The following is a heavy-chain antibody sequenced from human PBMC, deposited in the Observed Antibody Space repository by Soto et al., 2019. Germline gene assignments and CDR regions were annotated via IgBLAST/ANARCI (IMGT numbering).Heavy chain of an antibody. D-gene: IGHD4-4*01. CDR3: AKDEFTVTTKYYYYMDV. CDR2: ISGSGGST. V-gene: IGHV3-23*01. Sequence: GGSLRLSCAASGFTFSSYAMSWVRQAPGKGLEWVSAISGSGGSTYYADSVKGRFTISRDNSKNTLYLQMNSLRAEDTAVYYCAKDEFTVTTKYYYYMDVWGKGTTVTVSS. CDR1: GFTFSSYA. J-gene: IGHJ6*03.